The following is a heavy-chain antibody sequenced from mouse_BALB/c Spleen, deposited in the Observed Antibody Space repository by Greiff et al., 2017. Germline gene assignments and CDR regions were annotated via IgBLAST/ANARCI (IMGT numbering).Heavy chain of an antibody. CDR1: GFTFSSYG. D-gene: IGHD1-2*01. CDR2: ISSGGSYT. V-gene: IGHV5-6*02. Sequence: EVKLVESGGDLVKPGGSLKLSCAASGFTFSSYGMSWVRQTPDKRLEWVATISSGGSYTYYPDSVKGRFTISRDNAKNTLYLQMSSLKSEDTAMYYCARHGGFGPYYYAMDYWGQGTSVTVSS. J-gene: IGHJ4*01. CDR3: ARHGGFGPYYYAMDY.